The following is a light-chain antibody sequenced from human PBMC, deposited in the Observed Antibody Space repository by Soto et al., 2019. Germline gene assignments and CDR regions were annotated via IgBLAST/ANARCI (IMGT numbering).Light chain of an antibody. CDR2: LEGSGSY. Sequence: QPVLTQSSSVSASLGSSVKLTCTLSSGHSSYIIAWRQQQPGKAPRYLMKLEGSGSYNKGSGVPDRFSGSSSGADRDLTISNLRSEDEADYYCETWDSNTVVFGGGTKVTVL. CDR1: SGHSSYI. V-gene: IGLV4-60*03. CDR3: ETWDSNTVV. J-gene: IGLJ2*01.